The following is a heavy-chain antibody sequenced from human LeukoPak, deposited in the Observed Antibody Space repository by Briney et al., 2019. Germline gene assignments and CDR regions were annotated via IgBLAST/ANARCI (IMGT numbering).Heavy chain of an antibody. Sequence: PGGSLRLSCAASTFTLSSYTMNWVRQAPGKGLEWVSSISSSSTYINYADSVKGRFTISRDNAKNSMALQMNSLRAEDTAVYYCARVRFAGPQAFDIRGQGTMVTVAS. V-gene: IGHV3-21*01. J-gene: IGHJ3*02. CDR3: ARVRFAGPQAFDI. D-gene: IGHD4/OR15-4a*01. CDR1: TFTLSSYT. CDR2: ISSSSTYI.